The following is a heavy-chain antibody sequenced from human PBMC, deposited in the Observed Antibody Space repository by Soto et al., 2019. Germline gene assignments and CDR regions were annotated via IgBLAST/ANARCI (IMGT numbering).Heavy chain of an antibody. Sequence: SQTLSLTCAISGDSVSSNSADWNWISQSPSRGLEWLGRTYYRSKWHNDYAVPVKSRITTNPDTSKNQFSLQLNSVTPEDTAVYYCARDPPRAYYYDSSGYYYSPEPYYGMDVWGQGTTVTVSS. D-gene: IGHD3-22*01. CDR3: ARDPPRAYYYDSSGYYYSPEPYYGMDV. V-gene: IGHV6-1*01. CDR1: GDSVSSNSAD. CDR2: TYYRSKWHN. J-gene: IGHJ6*02.